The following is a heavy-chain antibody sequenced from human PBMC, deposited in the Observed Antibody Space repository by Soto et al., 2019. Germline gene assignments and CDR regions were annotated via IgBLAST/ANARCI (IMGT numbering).Heavy chain of an antibody. Sequence: SETLSLTCTVSGGSISSSSYYWGWIRQPPGKGLEWIGSIYYSGSTYYNPPLKSRVTISVDTSKNQFSLKLSSVTAADTAVYYCARHSLIVVVPAANGHNDSYFDYWGQGTLVTVSS. J-gene: IGHJ4*02. D-gene: IGHD2-2*01. V-gene: IGHV4-39*01. CDR2: IYYSGST. CDR1: GGSISSSSYY. CDR3: ARHSLIVVVPAANGHNDSYFDY.